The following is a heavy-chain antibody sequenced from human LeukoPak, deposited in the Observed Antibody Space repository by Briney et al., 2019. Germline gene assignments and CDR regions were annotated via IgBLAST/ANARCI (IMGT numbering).Heavy chain of an antibody. V-gene: IGHV4-39*01. CDR3: ARTYGDYDDAFDV. J-gene: IGHJ3*01. CDR2: IYYSGST. D-gene: IGHD4-17*01. CDR1: GGSISSSSYY. Sequence: SETLSLTCTVSGGSISSSSYYWGWIRQPPGKGLEWIGSIYYSGSTYNNPSLKSRVTIFVDTSKNQFSLKLSSVTATDTAVYYCARTYGDYDDAFDVWGQGTMVTVSS.